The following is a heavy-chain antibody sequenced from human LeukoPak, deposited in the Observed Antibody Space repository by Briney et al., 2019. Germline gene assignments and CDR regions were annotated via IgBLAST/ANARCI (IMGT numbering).Heavy chain of an antibody. J-gene: IGHJ3*01. V-gene: IGHV1-2*02. CDR2: INLNSGDT. CDR3: ARDSIEAPGLVFDF. CDR1: GYTFTDYY. D-gene: IGHD6-13*01. Sequence: SVKVSCKASGYTFTDYYVHWMRQAPGQGLEWMGWINLNSGDTRYAQRFQGRLTVTRDTSISTAYMDLNGLRSDDTAVYYCARDSIEAPGLVFDFWGQGTMVTISS.